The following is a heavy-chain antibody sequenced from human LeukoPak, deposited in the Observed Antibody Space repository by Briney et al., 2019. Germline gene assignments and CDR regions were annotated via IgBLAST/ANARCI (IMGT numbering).Heavy chain of an antibody. J-gene: IGHJ6*03. Sequence: SVKVSCKASGGTFSSYAISWVRQAPGQGLEWMGGIIPIFGTANYAQKFQGRVTITTDESTSTAYMELSRLRSDDTAVYYCARFPPYYYYMDVWGKGTTVTVSS. CDR1: GGTFSSYA. V-gene: IGHV1-69*05. CDR2: IIPIFGTA. CDR3: ARFPPYYYYMDV.